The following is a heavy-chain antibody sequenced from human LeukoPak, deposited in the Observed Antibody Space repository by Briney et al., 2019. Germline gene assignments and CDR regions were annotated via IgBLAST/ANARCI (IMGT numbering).Heavy chain of an antibody. CDR2: IIPIFGIA. J-gene: IGHJ4*02. CDR1: GGTFSSYA. D-gene: IGHD3-22*01. V-gene: IGHV1-69*04. CDR3: ARGRYYYDSSGYYYVDDDY. Sequence: SVKASCKASGGTFSSYAISWARQAPGQGLEWMGRIIPIFGIANYAQKFQGRVTITADKSTSTAYMELSSLRSEDTAVYYCARGRYYYDSSGYYYVDDDYWGQGTLVTVSS.